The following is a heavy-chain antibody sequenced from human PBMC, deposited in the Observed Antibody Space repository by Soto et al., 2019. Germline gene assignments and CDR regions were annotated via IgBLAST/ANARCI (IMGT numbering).Heavy chain of an antibody. CDR2: INAGNGDT. J-gene: IGHJ5*02. Sequence: GVSVKVSCKASGITFSSYAMHWVRQAPGQRLEWMGWINAGNGDTRYSQIFQGRVTLTRDTSASTVYLDLSSLRSEDTAIYYCARAISGYVTWGQGTLVTVSS. CDR3: ARAISGYVT. V-gene: IGHV1-3*01. CDR1: GITFSSYA. D-gene: IGHD5-12*01.